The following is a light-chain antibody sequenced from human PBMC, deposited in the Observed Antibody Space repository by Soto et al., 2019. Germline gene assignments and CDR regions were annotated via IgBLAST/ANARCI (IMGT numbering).Light chain of an antibody. CDR1: QAIRND. Sequence: IQMTQSPSILSASVGDRVIITCRASQAIRNDLGWYQQKPGKAPKLLIYTASTLQSGVPSRFSGSGSGADFTLTIRSLQPEDSATYYCLHDYSYPRTFGQGTKVEI. V-gene: IGKV1-6*01. J-gene: IGKJ1*01. CDR3: LHDYSYPRT. CDR2: TAS.